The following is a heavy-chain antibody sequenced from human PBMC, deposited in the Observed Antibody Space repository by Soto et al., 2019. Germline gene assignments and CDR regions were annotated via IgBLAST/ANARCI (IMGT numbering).Heavy chain of an antibody. CDR2: IWYDGSNK. CDR1: GFTFSSYG. D-gene: IGHD4-17*01. V-gene: IGHV3-33*01. J-gene: IGHJ6*02. CDR3: ARGKLATVTNYYYYGMDV. Sequence: LRLSSAASGFTFSSYGMHWVRQAPGKGLEWVAVIWYDGSNKYYADSVKGRFTISRDNSKNTLYLQMNSLRAEDTAVYYCARGKLATVTNYYYYGMDVWGQGTTVTVSS.